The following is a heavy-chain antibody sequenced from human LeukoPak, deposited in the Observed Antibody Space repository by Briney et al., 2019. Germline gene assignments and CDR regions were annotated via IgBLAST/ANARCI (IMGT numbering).Heavy chain of an antibody. V-gene: IGHV3-49*04. D-gene: IGHD3-22*01. Sequence: GGSLRLSCTASGFTFDDYAMSWVRQAPGKGLEWVGFIRSKAYGGTTEYAASVKGRFTISRDDSKSIAYLQMNSLKTEDTAVYYCTRDIRENYYDSSGYRCCDGSESMDVWGKGTTVTVSS. CDR3: TRDIRENYYDSSGYRCCDGSESMDV. J-gene: IGHJ6*03. CDR2: IRSKAYGGTT. CDR1: GFTFDDYA.